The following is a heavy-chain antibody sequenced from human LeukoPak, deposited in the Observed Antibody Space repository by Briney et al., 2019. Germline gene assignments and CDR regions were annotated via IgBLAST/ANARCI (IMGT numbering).Heavy chain of an antibody. CDR3: ARESPSAGFDY. CDR2: IYSDGSA. J-gene: IGHJ4*02. D-gene: IGHD6-13*01. Sequence: GGSLRLSCAASGFTVSSNYVSWVRQAPGKGLEWVSVIYSDGSAYSADSVKGRFTISRDNSKNTLYLQMNNLRAEDTAVYYCARESPSAGFDYWGQGTLVTVSS. V-gene: IGHV3-53*01. CDR1: GFTVSSNY.